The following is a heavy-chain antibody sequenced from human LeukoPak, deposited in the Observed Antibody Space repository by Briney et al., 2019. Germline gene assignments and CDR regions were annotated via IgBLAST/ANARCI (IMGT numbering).Heavy chain of an antibody. D-gene: IGHD3-22*01. V-gene: IGHV1-18*01. CDR2: ISAYNGNT. Sequence: GASVKVSCKASGYTFTSYGISWVRQAPGQGLEWMGWISAYNGNTNYAQKLQGRATMTTDTSTSTAYMELRSLRSDDTAVYYCARVVSHSSSYYYGEHWFDPWGQGTLVTVSS. J-gene: IGHJ5*02. CDR3: ARVVSHSSSYYYGEHWFDP. CDR1: GYTFTSYG.